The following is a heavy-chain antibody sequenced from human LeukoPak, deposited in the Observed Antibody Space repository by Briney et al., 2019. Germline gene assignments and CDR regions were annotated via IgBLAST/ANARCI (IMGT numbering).Heavy chain of an antibody. CDR3: ATDAGNGWYFDY. V-gene: IGHV1-24*01. J-gene: IGHJ4*02. Sequence: GASVKVSCKVSGYTLTELSMHWVRQAPGKGLERMGGFDTEDGETIYAQKFQGRVTITEDTSTDTAYMELSSLRSEDTAVYYCATDAGNGWYFDYWGQGTLVTVSS. CDR1: GYTLTELS. CDR2: FDTEDGET. D-gene: IGHD1-1*01.